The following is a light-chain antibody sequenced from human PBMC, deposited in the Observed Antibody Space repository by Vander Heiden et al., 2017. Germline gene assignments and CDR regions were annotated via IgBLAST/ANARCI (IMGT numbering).Light chain of an antibody. V-gene: IGLV4-69*01. CDR2: LYSDGSQ. Sequence: QLELTQSPSASASLGDSVTLTCTLTSGHTTSVIACPHHQPDNAPRYFMTLYSDGSQTKGDGIPDRFSASSSGADRYLAIATPQSEDEADYYCQTWGIGIQVFGGGTKLTVL. CDR3: QTWGIGIQV. J-gene: IGLJ2*01. CDR1: SGHTTSV.